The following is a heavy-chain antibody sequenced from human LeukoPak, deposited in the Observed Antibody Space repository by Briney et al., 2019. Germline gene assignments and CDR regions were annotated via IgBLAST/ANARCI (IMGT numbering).Heavy chain of an antibody. J-gene: IGHJ4*02. CDR1: GFTFSSYA. V-gene: IGHV3-30*04. Sequence: PGRSLRLSCAASGFTFSSYAMHWVRQAPGKGLEWVAVISYDGSNKYYADSVKGRFTISRDNSKNTLYLQMNSLRAEVTAVYYCAKDLTENSSGWYDLGYWGQGTLVTVSS. D-gene: IGHD6-19*01. CDR3: AKDLTENSSGWYDLGY. CDR2: ISYDGSNK.